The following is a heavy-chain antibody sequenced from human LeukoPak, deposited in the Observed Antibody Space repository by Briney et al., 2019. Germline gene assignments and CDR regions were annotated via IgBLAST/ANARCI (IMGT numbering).Heavy chain of an antibody. CDR1: GGSISSYY. Sequence: SSETLSLTCTVSGGSISSYYWSWIRQPPGKGLEWIGYIYYSGSTNYNPSLKSRVTISVDTSKNQFSLKLSSVTAADTAVYYCARGVYDILTGPRVDAFDIWGQGTMVTVSS. V-gene: IGHV4-59*01. D-gene: IGHD3-9*01. J-gene: IGHJ3*02. CDR2: IYYSGST. CDR3: ARGVYDILTGPRVDAFDI.